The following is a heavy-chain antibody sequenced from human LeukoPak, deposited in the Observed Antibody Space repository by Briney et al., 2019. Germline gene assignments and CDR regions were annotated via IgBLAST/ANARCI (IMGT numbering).Heavy chain of an antibody. CDR3: ASKGWITADFDY. J-gene: IGHJ4*02. D-gene: IGHD6-13*01. CDR2: ISSSGSTI. V-gene: IGHV3-11*04. Sequence: GGSLRLSCAASGLIFSDYYMSWIRQASGKGLEWVSHISSSGSTIYYADSVKGRFTISRDNAKNSLYLQMNSLRVEDTAVYYCASKGWITADFDYWGQGTLVTVSS. CDR1: GLIFSDYY.